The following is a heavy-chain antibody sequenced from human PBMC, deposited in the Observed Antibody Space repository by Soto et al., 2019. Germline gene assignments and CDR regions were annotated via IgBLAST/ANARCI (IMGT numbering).Heavy chain of an antibody. D-gene: IGHD2-2*01. CDR3: AKPLRDQVLCTFDI. Sequence: GGSVRLSCAVPEGIFLGYGMHWVRQAPGKGLEWVAIIRFDGSNEEYADSVKGRFTISRDNSKNTLYLQMNSLRAEDTAVYYCAKPLRDQVLCTFDIWGQGTVVTVSS. CDR2: IRFDGSNE. J-gene: IGHJ3*02. V-gene: IGHV3-30*02. CDR1: EGIFLGYG.